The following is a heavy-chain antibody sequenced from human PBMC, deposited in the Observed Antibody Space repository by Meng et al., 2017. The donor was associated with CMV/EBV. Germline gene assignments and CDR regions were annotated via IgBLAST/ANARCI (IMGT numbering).Heavy chain of an antibody. V-gene: IGHV3-74*01. CDR1: GFGFGHLW. D-gene: IGHD3-16*01. CDR3: ARGGDGGLDY. J-gene: IGHJ4*02. CDR2: INGDGSDT. Sequence: SCAASGFGFGHLWMHWVRQAPGKGLVWFSYINGDGSDTHYADSVKGRFTISRDNAKNTLYLQVNSLTSEDTAMYYCARGGDGGLDYWGQGTLVTVSS.